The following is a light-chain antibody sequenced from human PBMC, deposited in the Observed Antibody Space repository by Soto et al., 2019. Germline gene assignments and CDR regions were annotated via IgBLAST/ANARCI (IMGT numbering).Light chain of an antibody. CDR1: SSDVGGYNY. CDR2: EVN. CDR3: CSYEGSSNV. Sequence: QSALTQPPSASGSPGQSVAISCTGTSSDVGGYNYVSWYQQHPGKAPKLMIYEVNKRPSGVPDRFSGSKSGNTASLTVAGLQGEDEADYYCCSYEGSSNVFGPGTKLTVL. J-gene: IGLJ1*01. V-gene: IGLV2-8*01.